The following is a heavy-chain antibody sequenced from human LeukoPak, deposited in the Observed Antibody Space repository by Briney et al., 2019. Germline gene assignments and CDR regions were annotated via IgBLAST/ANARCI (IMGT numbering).Heavy chain of an antibody. CDR1: GGSFSGYY. J-gene: IGHJ4*02. CDR2: INHSGST. CDR3: ARGDSSVGLNY. Sequence: SETLSLTCAVYGGSFSGYYWSWIRQPPGKGLEWIGEINHSGSTNYNPYLKSRVTISVDTSKNQFSLRLSSVTAADTAVYYCARGDSSVGLNYWGQGTLVTVSS. D-gene: IGHD1-26*01. V-gene: IGHV4-34*01.